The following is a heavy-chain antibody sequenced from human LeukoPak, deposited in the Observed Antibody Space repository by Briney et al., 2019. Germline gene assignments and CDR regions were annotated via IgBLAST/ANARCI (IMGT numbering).Heavy chain of an antibody. V-gene: IGHV3-48*04. CDR1: GFTVSSYY. CDR3: AKEVRGDAFDI. J-gene: IGHJ3*02. CDR2: ISTSSNTI. D-gene: IGHD3-16*01. Sequence: GGSLRLSCVASGFTVSSYYVSWVRQAPGKGLEWLSYISTSSNTIYYAESVKGRFTISRDNTKNTLFLQMNSLRAEDTAVYYCAKEVRGDAFDIWGQGTMVTVSS.